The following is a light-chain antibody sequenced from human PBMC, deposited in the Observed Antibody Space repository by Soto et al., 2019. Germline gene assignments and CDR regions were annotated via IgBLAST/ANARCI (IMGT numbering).Light chain of an antibody. CDR1: SSSIGAGFD. CDR2: GTT. J-gene: IGLJ1*01. V-gene: IGLV1-40*01. CDR3: QSYDTSLGGYYV. Sequence: QSVLTQPPSVSGAPGQRVTISCTGSSSSIGAGFDVHWFQHFPGTAPKLLIYGTTNRPSGVPDRFSGSKSGASVSLAITGLQAEDEADYYCQSYDTSLGGYYVFGTGTKLTVL.